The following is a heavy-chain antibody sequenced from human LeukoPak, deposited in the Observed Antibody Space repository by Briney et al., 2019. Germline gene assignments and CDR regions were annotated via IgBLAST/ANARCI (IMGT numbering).Heavy chain of an antibody. Sequence: PGGSLRLSCAASGFTFSDYYMSWIRQAPGKGLEWVSYISSSGSTIYYADSVKGRFTISRDNAKNSLYLQMNSLRAEDTAVYYCARNQYYDILTGYYPSGFDYWGQGTLVTVSS. D-gene: IGHD3-9*01. CDR3: ARNQYYDILTGYYPSGFDY. CDR1: GFTFSDYY. V-gene: IGHV3-11*04. J-gene: IGHJ4*02. CDR2: ISSSGSTI.